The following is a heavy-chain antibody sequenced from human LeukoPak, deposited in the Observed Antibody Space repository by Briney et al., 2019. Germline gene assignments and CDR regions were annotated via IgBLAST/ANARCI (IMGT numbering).Heavy chain of an antibody. J-gene: IGHJ3*02. CDR1: GFTFSSYA. V-gene: IGHV3-23*01. D-gene: IGHD6-19*01. Sequence: PGGSLRLSCAASGFTFSSYAMSWVRQAPGKGLEWVSAISGIGGSTYYAGSVKGRFTISRDNSKNTLYLQMNSLRAEDTAVYYCAREGGYTSGLGAFHIWGQGTMVIVSS. CDR2: ISGIGGST. CDR3: AREGGYTSGLGAFHI.